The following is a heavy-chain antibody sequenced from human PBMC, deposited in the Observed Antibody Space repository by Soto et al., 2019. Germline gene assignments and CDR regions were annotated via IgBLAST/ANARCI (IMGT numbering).Heavy chain of an antibody. CDR2: IYWNDDT. Sequence: QITLKESGTTLVKPTQTLTLTCTFSGFSLTTSGVGVGWIRQPPGKALEWLALIYWNDDTRYSPSLKNRFTITTDTSKTQVVLKIPDMDPVDTATYYCARRLTVVPLAFDLWGQGTMVTVSS. V-gene: IGHV2-5*01. D-gene: IGHD3-10*01. CDR3: ARRLTVVPLAFDL. CDR1: GFSLTTSGVG. J-gene: IGHJ3*01.